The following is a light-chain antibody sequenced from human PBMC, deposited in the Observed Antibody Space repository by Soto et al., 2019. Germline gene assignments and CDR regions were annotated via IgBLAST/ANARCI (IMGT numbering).Light chain of an antibody. V-gene: IGKV3-15*01. CDR3: QQYDNWPLT. CDR1: QSVSSN. Sequence: EIVMTQSPATLSVSPGERATLSCRASQSVSSNLAWYQQKPGQAPRFLIYGASTRATGIPARFSGSGSGTDFTLTISSLQSEDFAVYYCQQYDNWPLTFGGGTKVEIK. J-gene: IGKJ4*01. CDR2: GAS.